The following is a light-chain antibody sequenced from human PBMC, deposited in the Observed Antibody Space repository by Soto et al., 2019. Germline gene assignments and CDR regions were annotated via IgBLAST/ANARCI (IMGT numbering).Light chain of an antibody. J-gene: IGLJ1*01. CDR2: EVS. Sequence: QSALTQPASVSGSPGQSITISCTGTSSDVGDYNYVSWYQQHPGKAPKLMIYEVSNRPSGVSHRFSGSKSGNTASLTISGLQAEDEADYYCSSYTTTSTLYVFGTGNKVTVL. CDR1: SSDVGDYNY. V-gene: IGLV2-14*03. CDR3: SSYTTTSTLYV.